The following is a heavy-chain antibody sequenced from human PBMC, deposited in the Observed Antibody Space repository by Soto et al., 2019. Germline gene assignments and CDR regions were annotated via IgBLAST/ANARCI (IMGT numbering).Heavy chain of an antibody. J-gene: IGHJ4*02. CDR2: MNPSTGNS. D-gene: IGHD1-1*01. CDR3: ARRAETNGWNGFGADKYYFDF. CDR1: GYTFTSYD. V-gene: IGHV1-8*01. Sequence: QVQLVQSGAEVRTPGASVKVSCEASGYTFTSYDIYWVRQATGQGLEWMGWMNPSTGNSGYAQKFQGRVTMTSDTSISTAHMELSSLRSEDTAVYYCARRAETNGWNGFGADKYYFDFWGQGTLVTVSS.